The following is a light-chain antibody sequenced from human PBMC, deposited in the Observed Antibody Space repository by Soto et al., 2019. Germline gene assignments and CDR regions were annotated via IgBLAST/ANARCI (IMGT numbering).Light chain of an antibody. Sequence: DIQLTQSTSSLSASVGDRVTITCQASQAIITYLNWFQQRPGKAPKLLIYDASHLETGVPSRFSGSGSGTAFTLTISSLQPEDVGTYYCQQYDNLPLTFGGGTKVEV. V-gene: IGKV1-33*01. CDR1: QAIITY. CDR3: QQYDNLPLT. J-gene: IGKJ4*01. CDR2: DAS.